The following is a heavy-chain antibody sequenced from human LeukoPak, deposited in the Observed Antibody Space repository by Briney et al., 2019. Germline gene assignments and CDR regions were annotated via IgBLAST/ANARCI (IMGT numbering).Heavy chain of an antibody. CDR2: INSDESST. CDR3: ARVAYCGGDCYPEDYFDY. D-gene: IGHD2-21*02. CDR1: GFTFSSYW. J-gene: IGHJ4*02. Sequence: HPGGSLRLSCAASGFTFSSYWMHWVRQAPGKGLVWFSRINSDESSTSYAHSVKGRFTISRDNAKNTLYLQMNSLRAEDTAVYYCARVAYCGGDCYPEDYFDYWGQGTLVTVSS. V-gene: IGHV3-74*01.